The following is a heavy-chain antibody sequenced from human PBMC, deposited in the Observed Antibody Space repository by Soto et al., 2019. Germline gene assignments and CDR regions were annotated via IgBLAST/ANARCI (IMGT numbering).Heavy chain of an antibody. J-gene: IGHJ5*02. D-gene: IGHD4-17*01. CDR2: IYYSGST. Sequence: SDTLSLTCTVSGGSISSYYWSWIRQPPGKGLEWIGYIYYSGSTNYNPSLKSRVTITVDTSKNQFSLKLSSVTAADTAVYYCARGIGVTSNWFDPWGQGTLVTVSS. CDR1: GGSISSYY. CDR3: ARGIGVTSNWFDP. V-gene: IGHV4-59*01.